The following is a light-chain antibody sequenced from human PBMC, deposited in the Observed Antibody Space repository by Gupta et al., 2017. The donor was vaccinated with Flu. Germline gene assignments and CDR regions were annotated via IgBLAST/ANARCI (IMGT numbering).Light chain of an antibody. CDR3: QQYNSHRWT. V-gene: IGKV1-5*03. Sequence: DIQMTQSPSTLSASVGDNVTITCRASQSISSWLAWYRQKPGKAPEFLVYKAPYLSRGDPARFSGSGSGTEFTLTISSLQPDDFATYYCQQYNSHRWTFGQGTKVEL. CDR2: KAP. CDR1: QSISSW. J-gene: IGKJ1*01.